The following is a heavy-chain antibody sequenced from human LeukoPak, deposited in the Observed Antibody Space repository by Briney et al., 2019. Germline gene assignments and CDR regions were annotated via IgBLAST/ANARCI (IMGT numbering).Heavy chain of an antibody. CDR2: ISSSGSTI. J-gene: IGHJ4*02. CDR3: ARADGWSYFDY. Sequence: GGSLRLSCAASGFTSSDYYMSWIRQAPGKGLEWVSYISSSGSTIYYADSVKGQFTISRDNAKNSLYLQMNSLRAEDTAVYYCARADGWSYFDYWGQGTLVTVSS. CDR1: GFTSSDYY. V-gene: IGHV3-11*01. D-gene: IGHD2-15*01.